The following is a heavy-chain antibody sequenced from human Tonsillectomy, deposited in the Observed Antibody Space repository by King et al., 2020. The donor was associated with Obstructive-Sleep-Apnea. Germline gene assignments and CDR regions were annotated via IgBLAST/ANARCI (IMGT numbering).Heavy chain of an antibody. D-gene: IGHD4-17*01. V-gene: IGHV3-33*06. J-gene: IGHJ4*02. CDR1: GFTFSSYG. Sequence: VQLVESGGGVVQPGRSLRLSCAASGFTFSSYGMHWVRQAPGKGLEWVAVIWYYGSNKYYADSVKGRFTISRYNSKNTLYLQMNSRRAEDTAVYYCAKAPHDYGDYAGGYYFDYWGQGTLVTVSS. CDR3: AKAPHDYGDYAGGYYFDY. CDR2: IWYYGSNK.